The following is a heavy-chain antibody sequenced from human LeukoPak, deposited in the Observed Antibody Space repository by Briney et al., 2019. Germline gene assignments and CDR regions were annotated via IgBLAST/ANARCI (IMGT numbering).Heavy chain of an antibody. J-gene: IGHJ4*02. V-gene: IGHV3-30*18. CDR3: AKDLTGVNYCLDQ. Sequence: GRSLRLSCAASGVTFSSYGMHWVRQAPGKGLEWVAVISIDGSNKHYADSVKGRFTISRDNSKNTLYLQMNSLRAEDTAVYYCAKDLTGVNYCLDQWGQGTLVTVSS. D-gene: IGHD1-7*01. CDR1: GVTFSSYG. CDR2: ISIDGSNK.